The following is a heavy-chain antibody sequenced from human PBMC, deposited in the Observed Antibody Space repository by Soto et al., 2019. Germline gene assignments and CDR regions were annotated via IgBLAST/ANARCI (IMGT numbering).Heavy chain of an antibody. J-gene: IGHJ5*02. CDR1: GGSISSSSYY. Sequence: TLSLTCTVSGGSISSSSYYWGWIRQPPGKGLEWIGSIYYSGSTYYNPSLKSRVTISVDTSKNQFSLKLTSVTAADTAVYYCARGSLWFGALGADDPWGQGTLVTVSS. CDR3: ARGSLWFGALGADDP. CDR2: IYYSGST. D-gene: IGHD3-10*01. V-gene: IGHV4-39*07.